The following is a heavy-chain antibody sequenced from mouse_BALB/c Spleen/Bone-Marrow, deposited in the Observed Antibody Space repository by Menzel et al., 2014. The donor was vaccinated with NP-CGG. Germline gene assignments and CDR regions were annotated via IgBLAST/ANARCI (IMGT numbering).Heavy chain of an antibody. CDR3: ARDGNYRYAMDY. D-gene: IGHD2-1*01. CDR2: INPSNGRT. V-gene: IGHV1S81*02. Sequence: QVQLQQSGDELVKPGASVKLSCMASGFTFTSCWIHWVKQRPGQGPEWIGEINPSNGRTNYNEKFKRKATLTEDKSSSTAYMQLGSLTSEDSAVYYCARDGNYRYAMDYWGQGTSVTVSS. CDR1: GFTFTSCW. J-gene: IGHJ4*01.